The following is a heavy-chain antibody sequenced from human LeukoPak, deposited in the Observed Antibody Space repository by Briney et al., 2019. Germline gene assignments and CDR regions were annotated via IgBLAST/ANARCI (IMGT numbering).Heavy chain of an antibody. V-gene: IGHV3-23*01. CDR2: ISGSGGST. CDR1: GFTFSSYA. J-gene: IGHJ4*02. Sequence: GGSLRLSCAASGFTFSSYAMSWVRQAPGKGLEWVSAISGSGGSTYYADSVKGRFTISRDNSKNTLYLQMNSLRAEDTAVYYCARVWSSGYTKDYWGQGTLVTVSP. D-gene: IGHD3-22*01. CDR3: ARVWSSGYTKDY.